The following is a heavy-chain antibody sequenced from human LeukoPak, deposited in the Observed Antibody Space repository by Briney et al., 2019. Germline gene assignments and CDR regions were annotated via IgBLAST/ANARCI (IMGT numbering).Heavy chain of an antibody. V-gene: IGHV3-15*01. J-gene: IGHJ4*02. CDR1: GFTFTNAW. CDR3: TTDLGTYYHGSQRLIPIDY. CDR2: IKSKTDGETT. D-gene: IGHD3-10*01. Sequence: PGGSLRLSCVDSGFTFTNAWMSWVRQAPGKGLEWIGRIKSKTDGETTDYAEPVRGRFTISRDDSKSAVYLQMNSLKIEDTAVYYCTTDLGTYYHGSQRLIPIDYWGQGTLVTVSS.